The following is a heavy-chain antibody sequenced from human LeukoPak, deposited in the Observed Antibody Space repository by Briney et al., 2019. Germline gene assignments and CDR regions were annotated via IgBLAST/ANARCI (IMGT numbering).Heavy chain of an antibody. CDR2: IKSDGSST. V-gene: IGHV3-74*01. CDR1: GFTLSSYW. D-gene: IGHD3-22*01. Sequence: PGGSLRLSCAASGFTLSSYWMHWVRQAPGKGLVWVSRIKSDGSSTSYADSVKGRFTISRDNAKNTLYLQMNSLRAEDTAVYYCARGSYYYDSSGYSPGAYWGQGTLVTVSS. CDR3: ARGSYYYDSSGYSPGAY. J-gene: IGHJ4*02.